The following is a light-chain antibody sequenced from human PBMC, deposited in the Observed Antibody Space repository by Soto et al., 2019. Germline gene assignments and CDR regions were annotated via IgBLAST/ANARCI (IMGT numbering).Light chain of an antibody. Sequence: DIVMTQSPDSLTVSPGERATINCKSSQSILNSSNNRNYLAWYQQKPAQPPKLLIYWASTRESGVPDRFSGSGSGTDFTLTISSLQAEDVAVYYCQQYYTTPRTFGQGTKVEIK. CDR2: WAS. V-gene: IGKV4-1*01. J-gene: IGKJ1*01. CDR1: QSILNSSNNRNY. CDR3: QQYYTTPRT.